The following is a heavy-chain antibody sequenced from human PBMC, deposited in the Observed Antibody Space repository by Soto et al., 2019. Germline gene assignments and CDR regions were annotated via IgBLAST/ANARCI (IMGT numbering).Heavy chain of an antibody. V-gene: IGHV4-59*08. CDR3: ARHSSYDSSGYYFDY. CDR1: GGTISSYD. J-gene: IGHJ4*02. D-gene: IGHD3-22*01. Sequence: SETLCLTCTVSGGTISSYDGSWIRQPPGKGLEWIGYIYYSGSTNYNPSLKSRVTISVDTSKNQFSLKLSSVTAADTAVYYCARHSSYDSSGYYFDYWGQGTLVTVSS. CDR2: IYYSGST.